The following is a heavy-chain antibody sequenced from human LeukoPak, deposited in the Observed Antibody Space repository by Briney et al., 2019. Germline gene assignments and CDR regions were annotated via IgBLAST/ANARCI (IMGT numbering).Heavy chain of an antibody. CDR1: GGTFSSYA. V-gene: IGHV1-69*13. Sequence: ASVKVSCKASGGTFSSYAISWVRQAPGQGLEWMGGIIPIFGTANYARKFQGRVTITADESTSTAYMELSSLRSEDTAVYYCARTAYCSSTSCREGYYYYYGMDVWGQGTTVTVSS. CDR3: ARTAYCSSTSCREGYYYYYGMDV. J-gene: IGHJ6*02. CDR2: IIPIFGTA. D-gene: IGHD2-2*01.